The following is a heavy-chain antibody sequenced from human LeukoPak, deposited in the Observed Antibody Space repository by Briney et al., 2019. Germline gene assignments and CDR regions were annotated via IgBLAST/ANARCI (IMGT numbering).Heavy chain of an antibody. CDR3: ARGGYCNSTTCYFNDWFDP. D-gene: IGHD2-2*01. CDR1: GFTVSSNY. CDR2: IYSGGST. J-gene: IGHJ5*02. Sequence: PGGSLRLSCAASGFTVSSNYMSWVRQAPGKGLEWVSVIYSGGSTYYADSVKGRFTISRDNSKNTLYLQMNSLRAEDTAVYYCARGGYCNSTTCYFNDWFDPWGQGTLVTVSS. V-gene: IGHV3-53*01.